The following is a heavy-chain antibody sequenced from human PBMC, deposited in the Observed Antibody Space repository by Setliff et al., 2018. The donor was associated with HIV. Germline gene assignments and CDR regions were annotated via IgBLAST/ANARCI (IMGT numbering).Heavy chain of an antibody. CDR2: FDPEDNKI. Sequence: ASVKVSCKASGYTFSNYGISWVRQAPGQGLEWMGGFDPEDNKIVYAQKFQGRVTTTEDTSTDTAYMELSSLRPEDTAVYYCATRIRDGHRGYGYFDFWGQGTLVTVSS. CDR3: ATRIRDGHRGYGYFDF. J-gene: IGHJ4*02. D-gene: IGHD5-12*01. CDR1: GYTFSNYG. V-gene: IGHV1-24*01.